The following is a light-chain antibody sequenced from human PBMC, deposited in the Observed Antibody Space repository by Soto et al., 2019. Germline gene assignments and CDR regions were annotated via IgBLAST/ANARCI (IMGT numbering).Light chain of an antibody. V-gene: IGLV4-60*02. J-gene: IGLJ3*02. CDR1: SGHSSYI. CDR3: ETWDSNIHWV. CDR2: LEGSGSY. Sequence: QSVLTQSSSASASLGSSVKLTCTLSSGHSSYIIAWHQQQPGKAPRYLMKLEGSGSYNKGSGVPDRFSGSRSGADRYLTISTLQFDDEADYYCETWDSNIHWVFGGGTKLTVL.